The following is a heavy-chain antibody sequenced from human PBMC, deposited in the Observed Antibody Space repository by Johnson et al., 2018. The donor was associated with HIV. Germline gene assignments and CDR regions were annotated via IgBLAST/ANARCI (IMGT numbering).Heavy chain of an antibody. Sequence: VQLVESGGGLVQPGGSLRLSCAASGFTVSSNYMSWVRQAPGKGLEWVSLIYSDGSTYYADSVKGRFTISRDNSKNMVYLQMNSLRAEDTAVYYCAKERGISGGFDFWCQGTRVTVSS. J-gene: IGHJ3*01. CDR3: AKERGISGGFDF. CDR1: GFTVSSNY. D-gene: IGHD2-15*01. V-gene: IGHV3-66*01. CDR2: IYSDGST.